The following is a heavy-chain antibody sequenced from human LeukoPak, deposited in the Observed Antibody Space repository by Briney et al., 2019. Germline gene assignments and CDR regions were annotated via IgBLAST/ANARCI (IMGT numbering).Heavy chain of an antibody. J-gene: IGHJ4*02. CDR3: ARHGVGDRPTLPLGY. CDR2: IYYSGGT. CDR1: GGPISSSSYY. D-gene: IGHD1-26*01. V-gene: IGHV4-39*01. Sequence: SETLSLTCTVSGGPISSSSYYRGWLRQPPGKGLEWIGSIYYSGGTYFNPSLKRLVTIAVDASKNQLSLRLSSVTASDTAVYYCARHGVGDRPTLPLGYWGQGTLVTVSS.